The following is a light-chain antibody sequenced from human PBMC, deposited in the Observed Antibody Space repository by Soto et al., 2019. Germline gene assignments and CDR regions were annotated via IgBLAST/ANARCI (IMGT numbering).Light chain of an antibody. J-gene: IGLJ2*01. CDR1: SSDVGGYNY. CDR2: DVT. CDR3: SSYTSSNTVV. V-gene: IGLV2-14*03. Sequence: QSVLTQPASVSASPGQSITISCTGTSSDVGGYNYVSWYQHHPDKAPKIMIYDVTNRPSGVSNRFSGSKSGNTASLTISGLQAEDEADYYCSSYTSSNTVVFGGGTQLTVL.